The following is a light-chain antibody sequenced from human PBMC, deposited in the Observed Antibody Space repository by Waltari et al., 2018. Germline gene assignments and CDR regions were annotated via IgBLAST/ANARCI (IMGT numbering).Light chain of an antibody. CDR2: DAS. CDR3: QQFINYPLT. Sequence: AIQLTQSPSSLSASVGHRITITCRASQDIASALAWYVQKTGKAPQLLIYDASTLESGVPSRFSGSGSGTDFTLSISGLQPEDFATYYCQQFINYPLTFGPGTTVDIK. CDR1: QDIASA. V-gene: IGKV1D-13*01. J-gene: IGKJ3*01.